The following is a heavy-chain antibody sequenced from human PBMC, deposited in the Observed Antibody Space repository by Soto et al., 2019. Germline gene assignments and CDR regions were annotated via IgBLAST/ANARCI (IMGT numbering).Heavy chain of an antibody. D-gene: IGHD1-26*01. CDR3: LGGVGDAF. CDR1: ESTVSRDW. Sequence: EVHLVESGGGLVQTGGSLRLSCAIFESTVSRDWMNWVRQAPGKGLEWVAHINQDGSEKYYVDSVKGRFTISRDNAKKSLYLQMNSLRPADTAMYYCLGGVGDAFWGQGPLVTVSS. CDR2: INQDGSEK. J-gene: IGHJ4*02. V-gene: IGHV3-7*01.